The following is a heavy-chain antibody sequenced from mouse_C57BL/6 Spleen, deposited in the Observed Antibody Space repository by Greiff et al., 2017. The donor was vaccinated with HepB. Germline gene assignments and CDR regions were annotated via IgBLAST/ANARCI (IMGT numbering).Heavy chain of an antibody. CDR2: INPNNGGT. J-gene: IGHJ4*01. CDR3: ARGSSYAYAMDY. V-gene: IGHV1-26*01. CDR1: GYTFTDYY. D-gene: IGHD1-1*01. Sequence: EVQLQQSGPELVKPGASVKISCKASGYTFTDYYMNWVKQSHGKSLEWIGDINPNNGGTSYNQKFKGKATLTVDKSSSTAYMELRSLTSEDSAVYYCARGSSYAYAMDYWGQGTSVTVSS.